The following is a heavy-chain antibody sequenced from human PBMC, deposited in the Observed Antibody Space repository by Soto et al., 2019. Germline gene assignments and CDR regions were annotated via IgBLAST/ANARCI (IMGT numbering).Heavy chain of an antibody. D-gene: IGHD6-19*01. CDR3: ARSRIAVAGMGRLWFDP. V-gene: IGHV3-30-3*01. Sequence: QVQLVESGGGVVQPGRSLRLSCAASGFTFSSYAMHWVRQAPGKGLEWVAVISYDGSNKYYADSVKGRFTISRDNSKNTLYLQMNSLRAEDTAVYYCARSRIAVAGMGRLWFDPWGQGTLVTVSS. CDR2: ISYDGSNK. J-gene: IGHJ5*02. CDR1: GFTFSSYA.